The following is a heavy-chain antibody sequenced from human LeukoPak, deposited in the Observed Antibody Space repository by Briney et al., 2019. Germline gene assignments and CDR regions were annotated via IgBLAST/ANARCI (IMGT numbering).Heavy chain of an antibody. CDR2: IIPIFGIA. CDR3: AREGYRGNSYDSSGYYENFQH. Sequence: SVKVSCKASGGTFSSYAISGGRQAPGQGREWRGRIIPIFGIANSAQKFQGRVTITAAKSTSTASRKLSSLRSEDSVVYYCAREGYRGNSYDSSGYYENFQHWGQGTLVTVSS. J-gene: IGHJ1*01. CDR1: GGTFSSYA. D-gene: IGHD3-22*01. V-gene: IGHV1-69*04.